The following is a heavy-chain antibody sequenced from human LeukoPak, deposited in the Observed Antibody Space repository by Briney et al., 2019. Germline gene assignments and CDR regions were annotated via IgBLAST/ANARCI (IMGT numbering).Heavy chain of an antibody. J-gene: IGHJ4*02. CDR1: GYIFTTHW. V-gene: IGHV5-51*01. CDR3: ARLNSPYCSGGSCYYFDY. CDR2: IYPGDSDT. D-gene: IGHD2-15*01. Sequence: GESPKISCKGSGYIFTTHWIGRVRQMPGKGLEWMGIIYPGDSDTRYSPPFQGQVTISADKSISTAYLQWSSLKASDSAMYYCARLNSPYCSGGSCYYFDYWGQGTLLTVSS.